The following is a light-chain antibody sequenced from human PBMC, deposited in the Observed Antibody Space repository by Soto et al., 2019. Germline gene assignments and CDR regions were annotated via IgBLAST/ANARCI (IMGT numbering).Light chain of an antibody. J-gene: IGKJ3*01. Sequence: DIQMTQSPSSLSASVGDRVTITCRASQSINKYINWYQQKPGKAPNLLINGASSLQSGVPSRFSGSGSGTDFTLTISNLQPEDFATYYCQQTYSTPFTFGPGTKVDSK. CDR2: GAS. CDR1: QSINKY. CDR3: QQTYSTPFT. V-gene: IGKV1-39*01.